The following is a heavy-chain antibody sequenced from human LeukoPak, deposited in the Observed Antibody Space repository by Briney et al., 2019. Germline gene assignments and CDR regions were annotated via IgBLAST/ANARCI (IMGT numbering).Heavy chain of an antibody. J-gene: IGHJ4*02. Sequence: ASVKVSCKASGYTFSIYGISWVRQAPGQGLEWMGWISAYNGNTNYAQKLQGRVTMTTDTSTSTAYMELRSLRSDDTAVYYCARDRSGSGYVVYWGQGTLVTVSS. CDR3: ARDRSGSGYVVY. CDR2: ISAYNGNT. V-gene: IGHV1-18*01. D-gene: IGHD3-22*01. CDR1: GYTFSIYG.